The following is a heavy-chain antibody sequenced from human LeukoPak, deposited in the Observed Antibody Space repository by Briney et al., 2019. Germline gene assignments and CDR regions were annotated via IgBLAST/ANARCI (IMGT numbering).Heavy chain of an antibody. J-gene: IGHJ4*02. D-gene: IGHD3-22*01. V-gene: IGHV3-21*01. Sequence: GGSLRLSCAASGFTFSNYNMHWVRQAPGKGLEWVSSISSSSSYIYYADSVKGRFTISRDNAKNSLYLQMNSLRAEDTAVYYCARGLYDSSGTLGYWGQGTLVTVSS. CDR2: ISSSSSYI. CDR3: ARGLYDSSGTLGY. CDR1: GFTFSNYN.